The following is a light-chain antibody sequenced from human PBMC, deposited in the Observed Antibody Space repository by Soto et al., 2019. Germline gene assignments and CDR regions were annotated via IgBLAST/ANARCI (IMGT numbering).Light chain of an antibody. Sequence: EILLTQSPVTLSLSPGDRATLSCRASQSVSSTYLAWYQQNPGQAPRLLIYGASSRATGIPDRFSGSGSGTDFTLTISGLEPEDFAVYYCQHPGTFGQGTKVDI. CDR2: GAS. CDR3: QHPGT. J-gene: IGKJ1*01. V-gene: IGKV3-20*01. CDR1: QSVSSTY.